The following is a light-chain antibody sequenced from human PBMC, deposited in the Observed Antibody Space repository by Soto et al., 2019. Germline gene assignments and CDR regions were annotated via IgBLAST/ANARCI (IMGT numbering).Light chain of an antibody. J-gene: IGKJ1*01. CDR2: DAS. CDR1: QTIRTR. CDR3: QQYTTFSRA. V-gene: IGKV1-5*01. Sequence: DIQMTQSPSPLSASVGDRVTITCRASQTIRTRLAWYQQKPGKAPKLLIYDASTLDSGVPSRFSGSGSETDFTLTISGLQPVDFATYYCQQYTTFSRAFGQGTTVDI.